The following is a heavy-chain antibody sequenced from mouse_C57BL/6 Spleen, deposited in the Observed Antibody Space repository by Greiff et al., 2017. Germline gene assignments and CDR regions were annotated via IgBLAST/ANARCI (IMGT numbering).Heavy chain of an antibody. J-gene: IGHJ4*01. D-gene: IGHD1-1*01. CDR1: GYAFSSSW. CDR2: IYPGDGDT. Sequence: LVESGPELVKPGASVKISCKASGYAFSSSWMNWVKQRPGKGLEWIGRIYPGDGDTNYNGKFKGKATLTADKSSSTAYMQLSSLTSEDSAVYFCARSPITTVVATDYAMDYWGQGTSVTVSS. V-gene: IGHV1-82*01. CDR3: ARSPITTVVATDYAMDY.